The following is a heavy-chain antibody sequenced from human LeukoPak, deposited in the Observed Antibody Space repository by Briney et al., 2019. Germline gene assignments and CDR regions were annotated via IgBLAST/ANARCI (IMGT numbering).Heavy chain of an antibody. CDR1: GYTFTSYT. CDR3: ARARYETRIWPKSRYDYYHYMDV. V-gene: IGHV1-3*03. D-gene: IGHD3-3*01. Sequence: ASVKVSCKASGYTFTSYTIHWVRQAPGQRLEWMGWINAGNGNTKYSQEFQDRVTITRDTSASTAYMELSSLRSEDMAVYYCARARYETRIWPKSRYDYYHYMDVWGKGTTVTISS. CDR2: INAGNGNT. J-gene: IGHJ6*03.